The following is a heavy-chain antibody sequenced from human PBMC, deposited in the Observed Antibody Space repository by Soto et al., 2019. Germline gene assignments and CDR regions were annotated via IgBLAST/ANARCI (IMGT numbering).Heavy chain of an antibody. D-gene: IGHD3-10*01. CDR2: IYYSGST. V-gene: IGHV4-30-4*01. J-gene: IGHJ6*02. CDR3: ARFFGLWFGELLGATYGMDV. Sequence: SETLSLTCTVSGGSISSGDYYWSWIRQPPGKGLEWIGYIYYSGSTYYNPSLKSRVTISVDTSKNQFSLKLSSVTAADTAVYYCARFFGLWFGELLGATYGMDVWGQGTTVTVSS. CDR1: GGSISSGDYY.